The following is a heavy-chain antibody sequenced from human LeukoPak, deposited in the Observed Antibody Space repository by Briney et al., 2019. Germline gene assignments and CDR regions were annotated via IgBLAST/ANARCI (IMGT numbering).Heavy chain of an antibody. J-gene: IGHJ4*02. CDR1: GFTFSSYA. CDR2: ISYDGSKK. Sequence: GGSLRLSCAASGFTFSSYAMHRVRQAPGKGLEGVAVISYDGSKKYYADSVKGRFTISRDNSKNTLYLQMNSLRAADTAVYYCARDSYYDFWSGFRGNFDYWGQGTLVTVSS. CDR3: ARDSYYDFWSGFRGNFDY. V-gene: IGHV3-30-3*01. D-gene: IGHD3-3*01.